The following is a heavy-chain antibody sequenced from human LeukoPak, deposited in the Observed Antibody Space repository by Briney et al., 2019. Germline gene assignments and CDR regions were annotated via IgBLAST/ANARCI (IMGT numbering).Heavy chain of an antibody. J-gene: IGHJ4*02. CDR1: GFTFSSYA. Sequence: GGSLRLSCAASGFTFSSYAMSWVRQAPGKGLEWVSAISGSGGSTYYADSVKGRFTISRDNSKNTLYLRMNSLRAEDTAVYYCAKDSNYYDSSGYYYWGQGTLVTVSS. CDR2: ISGSGGST. D-gene: IGHD3-22*01. CDR3: AKDSNYYDSSGYYY. V-gene: IGHV3-23*01.